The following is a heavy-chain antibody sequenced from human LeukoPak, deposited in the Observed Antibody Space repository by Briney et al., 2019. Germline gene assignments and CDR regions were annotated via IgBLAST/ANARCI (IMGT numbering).Heavy chain of an antibody. CDR3: ARITYDFWSGYYMPDDL. D-gene: IGHD3-3*01. Sequence: GASVKVSCKASGYTFTNYGMSWVRQAPGQGLEWMGCISIYNGNTDYAQTLRGRFTITTDKATSTAYLKLRSLRADDTAVYYCARITYDFWSGYYMPDDLGGEGTLVTVST. J-gene: IGHJ5*02. V-gene: IGHV1-18*01. CDR2: ISIYNGNT. CDR1: GYTFTNYG.